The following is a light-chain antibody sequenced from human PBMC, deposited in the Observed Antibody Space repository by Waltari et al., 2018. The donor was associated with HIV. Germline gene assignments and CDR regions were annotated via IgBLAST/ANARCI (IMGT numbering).Light chain of an antibody. CDR3: QSADSSGTYVV. CDR1: ALPKQY. Sequence: SYELTQPPSVSVSPGQTARITCSGDALPKQYAYWYQQKPGQAHVLVIYKDSKRPSGIPERFSRSSSGTTVTFTISGVQAEDETDYYCQSADSSGTYVVFGGGTKLTVL. J-gene: IGLJ2*01. V-gene: IGLV3-25*03. CDR2: KDS.